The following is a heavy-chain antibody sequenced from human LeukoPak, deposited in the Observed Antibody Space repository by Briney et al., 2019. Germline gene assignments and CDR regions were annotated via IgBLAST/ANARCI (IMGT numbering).Heavy chain of an antibody. V-gene: IGHV3-21*01. CDR1: GFTFSTYG. CDR3: ARGVRGYSGYAVY. Sequence: NPGGSLRLSCAASGFTFSTYGMHWVRQAPGKGLEWVSSISSSSSYIYYADSVKRRFTISSGNANNSLYLQLNSLRAEDTAVYYCARGVRGYSGYAVYWGQGTLVTVSS. D-gene: IGHD5-12*01. CDR2: ISSSSSYI. J-gene: IGHJ4*02.